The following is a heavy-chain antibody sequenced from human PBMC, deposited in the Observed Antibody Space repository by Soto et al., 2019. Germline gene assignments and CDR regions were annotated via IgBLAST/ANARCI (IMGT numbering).Heavy chain of an antibody. J-gene: IGHJ6*02. CDR2: SHNSGST. CDR3: AREIRYCSNGLCQSYGMDV. Sequence: QVQLQEAGPGLVKPSQTLSLTCSVSGASISTGDYYWSWTRQSPGKGLEWIGYSHNSGSTYHNPSLRGRATISLDTSKNQFSLKLSSVTATDTAVYFCAREIRYCSNGLCQSYGMDVWGQGTTVTVSS. V-gene: IGHV4-30-4*01. D-gene: IGHD2-8*01. CDR1: GASISTGDYY.